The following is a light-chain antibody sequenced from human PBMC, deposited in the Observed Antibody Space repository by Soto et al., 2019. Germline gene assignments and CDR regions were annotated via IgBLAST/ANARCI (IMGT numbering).Light chain of an antibody. Sequence: SLSPGDRATLACRASQTVTGNYLAWYHQKPGQAPRLLIHSASSRATGIPDRFSASGSGTDFTLTISSLQPDDFATYYCQQYNSYPRTFGQGTKVDIK. CDR1: QTVTGNY. CDR2: SAS. V-gene: IGKV3-20*01. CDR3: QQYNSYPRT. J-gene: IGKJ1*01.